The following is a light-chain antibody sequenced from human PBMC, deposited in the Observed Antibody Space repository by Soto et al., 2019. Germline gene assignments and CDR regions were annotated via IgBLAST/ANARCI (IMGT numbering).Light chain of an antibody. V-gene: IGKV1-5*03. CDR2: KAS. Sequence: DIQMTQSPSTLSASVGDRAIITCRASQTVRNWLAWFQQKPGEAPKLLIYKASRLESGVPSRVSGSGYGTDFTLTITNLVPGDSATYFCQQYDASPWTFGQGTKLESK. J-gene: IGKJ2*02. CDR1: QTVRNW. CDR3: QQYDASPWT.